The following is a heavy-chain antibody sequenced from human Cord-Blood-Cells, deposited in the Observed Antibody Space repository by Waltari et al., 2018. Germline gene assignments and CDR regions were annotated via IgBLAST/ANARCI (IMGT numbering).Heavy chain of an antibody. Sequence: QVQLQESGPGLVKPSETLSLTCTGPGGSISSYHWRWIRRPAGKGLEWIGRIYTSGSTNYNPSLKSRVTMSVDTSKNQFSLKLSSVTAADTAVYYCARVGRFLEWLSSDAFDIWGQGTMVTVSS. J-gene: IGHJ3*02. CDR2: IYTSGST. CDR1: GGSISSYH. CDR3: ARVGRFLEWLSSDAFDI. D-gene: IGHD3-3*01. V-gene: IGHV4-4*07.